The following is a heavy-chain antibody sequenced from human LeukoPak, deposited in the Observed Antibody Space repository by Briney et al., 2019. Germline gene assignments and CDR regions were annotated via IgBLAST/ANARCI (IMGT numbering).Heavy chain of an antibody. CDR2: IYHSGTT. CDR1: GGSISSSSYY. CDR3: ARDGSYYRDWFDP. D-gene: IGHD1-26*01. J-gene: IGHJ5*02. V-gene: IGHV4-39*07. Sequence: SETLSLTCTVSGGSISSSSYYWGWIRQPPGKGLEWIGSIYHSGTTYYNPSLKSRVTISVDTSENQFSLKLNSVTAADTAVYYCARDGSYYRDWFDPWGQGTLVTVSS.